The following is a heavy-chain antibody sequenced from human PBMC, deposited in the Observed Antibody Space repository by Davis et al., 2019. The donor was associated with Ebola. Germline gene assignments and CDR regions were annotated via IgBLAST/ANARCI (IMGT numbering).Heavy chain of an antibody. J-gene: IGHJ6*02. CDR2: ISYDGSNK. D-gene: IGHD4-17*01. CDR3: AREVLLRSIATSTNYGMDV. V-gene: IGHV3-30-3*01. Sequence: PGGSLRLSCAASGFTFSSYAMHWVRQAPGKGLEWVAVISYDGSNKYYADSVKGRFTISRDNSKNTLYLQMNSLRAEDTAVYYCAREVLLRSIATSTNYGMDVWGQGTTVTVSS. CDR1: GFTFSSYA.